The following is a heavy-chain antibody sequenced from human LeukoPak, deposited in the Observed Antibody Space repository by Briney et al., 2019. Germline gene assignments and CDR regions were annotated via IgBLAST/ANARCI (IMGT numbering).Heavy chain of an antibody. CDR3: AKDQGYYGSGSPLGL. CDR2: ISGSGGST. V-gene: IGHV3-23*01. CDR1: GFTFSSYA. J-gene: IGHJ4*02. D-gene: IGHD3-10*01. Sequence: PGGSLRLSCAASGFTFSSYAMSWVRQAPGKGLEWVSAISGSGGSTYYADSVKGRFTISRDNSKNTLYLQMNSLRAEDTAVYYCAKDQGYYGSGSPLGLWGQGTLVTVSS.